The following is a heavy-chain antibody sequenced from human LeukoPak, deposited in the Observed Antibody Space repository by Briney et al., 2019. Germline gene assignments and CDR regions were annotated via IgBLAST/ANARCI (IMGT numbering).Heavy chain of an antibody. CDR3: ARDPEVEATVFDY. CDR1: GYTFTSYG. V-gene: IGHV1-18*01. D-gene: IGHD1-26*01. CDR2: ISAYNGNT. Sequence: ASVQVSCKASGYTFTSYGISWVRQAPGQGLEWMGWISAYNGNTNYAQKLQGRVTMTTDTSTSIVYMELRSLRSDDTAVYYCARDPEVEATVFDYWGQGTLVTVSS. J-gene: IGHJ4*02.